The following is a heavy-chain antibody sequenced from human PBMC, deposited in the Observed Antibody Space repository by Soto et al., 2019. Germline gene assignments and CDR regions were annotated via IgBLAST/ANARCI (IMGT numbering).Heavy chain of an antibody. CDR3: ASRRYHHAY. Sequence: SETLSLTCTVSGGSIISYYWSWIRQPPGKGLEWIGYIYYSGSTNYNPSLKSRVTISVDTSKNQFSLKLSSVTAADTAVYYCASRRYHHAYWAQGTPVPVSS. CDR1: GGSIISYY. CDR2: IYYSGST. D-gene: IGHD2-2*01. V-gene: IGHV4-59*08. J-gene: IGHJ1*01.